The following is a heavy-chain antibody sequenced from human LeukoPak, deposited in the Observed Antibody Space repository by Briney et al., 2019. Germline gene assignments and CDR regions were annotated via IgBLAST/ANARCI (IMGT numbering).Heavy chain of an antibody. D-gene: IGHD3-16*01. J-gene: IGHJ5*02. CDR1: GGSISSSIYY. V-gene: IGHV4-39*01. Sequence: IPSETLSLTCTVSGGSISSSIYYWGWIRQPPGKGLEWIGSIYYSGSTYYNPSLKSRVTISVDTSKNQFSLKLSSVTAADTAVYYCARHGGGFDPWGQGTLVTVSS. CDR3: ARHGGGFDP. CDR2: IYYSGST.